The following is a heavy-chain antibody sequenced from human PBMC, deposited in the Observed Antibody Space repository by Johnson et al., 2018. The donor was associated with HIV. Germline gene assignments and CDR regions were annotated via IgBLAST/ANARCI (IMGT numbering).Heavy chain of an antibody. V-gene: IGHV3-30-3*01. CDR1: GFTFSSYA. CDR3: AKDRSGSWYGADAFDI. CDR2: ISYDGSNK. J-gene: IGHJ3*02. D-gene: IGHD6-13*01. Sequence: QVQLVESGGGVVQPGRSLRLSCAASGFTFSSYAVHWVRQAPGKGLEWVAVISYDGSNKYYADSVKGRFTISRDNSKNTLHLQMNSLSAEDTAVYYCAKDRSGSWYGADAFDIWGQGTMVTVSS.